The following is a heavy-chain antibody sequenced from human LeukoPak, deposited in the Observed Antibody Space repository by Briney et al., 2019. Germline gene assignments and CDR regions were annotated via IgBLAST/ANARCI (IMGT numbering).Heavy chain of an antibody. Sequence: PGGSLRLSCAASGFTFSSYSMNWVRQAPGKGLEWVAFIRYDGSNKYYADSVKGRFTISRDNSKNTLYLQMNSLRAEDTAVYYCAKDFHEGPNLGTPGSFDYWGQGTLVTVSS. CDR2: IRYDGSNK. CDR3: AKDFHEGPNLGTPGSFDY. D-gene: IGHD7-27*01. CDR1: GFTFSSYS. J-gene: IGHJ4*02. V-gene: IGHV3-30*02.